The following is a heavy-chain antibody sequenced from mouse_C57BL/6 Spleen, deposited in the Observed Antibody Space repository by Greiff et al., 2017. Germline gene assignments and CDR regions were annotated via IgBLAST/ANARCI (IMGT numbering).Heavy chain of an antibody. CDR3: ARRGDYDEGGAMDY. V-gene: IGHV1-39*01. CDR2: FNPNYGTT. Sequence: EVKLQESGPELVKPGASVKISCKASGYSFTDYNMNWVKQRNGKSLEWIGVFNPNYGTTSYNQKFKGKATLTVDQSSSTAYMQLNSLTSEDSAVYYWARRGDYDEGGAMDYWGQGTSVTVSS. J-gene: IGHJ4*01. D-gene: IGHD2-4*01. CDR1: GYSFTDYN.